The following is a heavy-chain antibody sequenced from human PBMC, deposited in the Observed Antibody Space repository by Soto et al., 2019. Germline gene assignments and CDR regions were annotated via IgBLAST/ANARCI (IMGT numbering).Heavy chain of an antibody. CDR2: ISYDGSNK. CDR1: GFTFSSYG. J-gene: IGHJ4*02. Sequence: GGSLRLSCAASGFTFSSYGMHWVRQAPGKGLEWVAVISYDGSNKYYADSVKGRFTISRDNSKNTLYLQMNSLRAEDTAVYYCAKDLRYYYDSSGYPTDYWGQGTLVTVSS. D-gene: IGHD3-22*01. CDR3: AKDLRYYYDSSGYPTDY. V-gene: IGHV3-30*18.